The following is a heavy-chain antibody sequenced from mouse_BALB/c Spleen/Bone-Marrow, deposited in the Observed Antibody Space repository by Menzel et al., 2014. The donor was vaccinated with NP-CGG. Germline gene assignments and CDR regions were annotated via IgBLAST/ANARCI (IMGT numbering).Heavy chain of an antibody. Sequence: VKLVELGPGLVAPSQSLSITCTISGFSLTNYGVHWVRQPPGKGLEWLVVIWSDGSTTYNSALKSRLSISKDNSKSQVFLKMNSLQTDDTAMYYCARHRYYAIDYWGQGTSVTVSS. V-gene: IGHV2-6-1*01. CDR1: GFSLTNYG. CDR2: IWSDGST. CDR3: ARHRYYAIDY. J-gene: IGHJ4*01.